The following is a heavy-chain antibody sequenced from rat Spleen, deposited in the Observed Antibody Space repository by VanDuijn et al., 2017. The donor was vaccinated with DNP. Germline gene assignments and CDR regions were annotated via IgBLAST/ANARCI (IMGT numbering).Heavy chain of an antibody. Sequence: EVQLVESGGGLVQPGRSLKLSCVASGLIFSNYGMAWVRQAPTKGLEWVAVINPGGGNSYYRDSVRGRFTISRSNARNTQYLEMDNLTSEDTATYFCVTQTYYGLGKFDYWGQGVMVTVSS. CDR3: VTQTYYGLGKFDY. D-gene: IGHD1-6*01. CDR1: GLIFSNYG. CDR2: INPGGGNS. V-gene: IGHV5S13*01. J-gene: IGHJ2*01.